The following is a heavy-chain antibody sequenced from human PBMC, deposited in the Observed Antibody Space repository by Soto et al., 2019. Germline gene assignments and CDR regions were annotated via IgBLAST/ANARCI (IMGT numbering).Heavy chain of an antibody. D-gene: IGHD3-22*01. Sequence: GGSLRLSCAVSGVTFSTFAMNWVRQAPGKGLEWVSTISNTGGATFYAASVKGRFTISRDNSKNTLYLQMHSLRADDSAIYFCAIGRHKTSGSNTWFDPWGRGTHVTVSS. CDR3: AIGRHKTSGSNTWFDP. V-gene: IGHV3-23*01. CDR2: ISNTGGAT. J-gene: IGHJ5*02. CDR1: GVTFSTFA.